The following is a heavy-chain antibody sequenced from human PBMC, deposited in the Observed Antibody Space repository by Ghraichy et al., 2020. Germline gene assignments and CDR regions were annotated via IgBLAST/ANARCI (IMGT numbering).Heavy chain of an antibody. CDR3: STFIVVRPSVLTTLDI. V-gene: IGHV1-69*04. Sequence: SVKVSCKASGGTLSSYAITWVRQAPGQGLEWVGMLIPSSTHALYAEHLQGRINMTADRHTNTAYMELSRLMHEDPAVDYCSTFIVVRPSVLTTLDIWGQGT. D-gene: IGHD2-15*01. J-gene: IGHJ3*02. CDR2: LIPSSTHA. CDR1: GGTLSSYA.